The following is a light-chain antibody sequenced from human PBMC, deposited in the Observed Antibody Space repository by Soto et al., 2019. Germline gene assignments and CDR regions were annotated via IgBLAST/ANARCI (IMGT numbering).Light chain of an antibody. CDR1: SGSIASNY. CDR2: EDN. J-gene: IGLJ2*01. Sequence: NFMLTQPHSVSESPVKTVTISCTRSSGSIASNYVQWYQQRPGSSPTTVIYEDNQRPSGVPDRFSGSIDSSSNSASLTISGLKTEDEADYYCQSYDSSNHVVFGGGTKLTVL. CDR3: QSYDSSNHVV. V-gene: IGLV6-57*01.